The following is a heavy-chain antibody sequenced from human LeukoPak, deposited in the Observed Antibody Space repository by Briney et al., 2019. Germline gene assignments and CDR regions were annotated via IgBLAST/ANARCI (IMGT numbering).Heavy chain of an antibody. CDR3: ARVDYDYVWGSFGPYDY. V-gene: IGHV4-59*01. CDR2: IYYSGST. D-gene: IGHD3-16*01. Sequence: SETLSLTCTVSGGSISSYYWSWIRQTPGKGLEWIGYIYYSGSTNYNPSLKSRVTISVDTSKNQFSLKLSSVTAADTAVYYCARVDYDYVWGSFGPYDYWGQGTLVTVSS. CDR1: GGSISSYY. J-gene: IGHJ4*02.